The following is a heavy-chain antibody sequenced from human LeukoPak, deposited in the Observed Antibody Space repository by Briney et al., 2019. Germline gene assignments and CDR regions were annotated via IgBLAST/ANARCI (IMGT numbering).Heavy chain of an antibody. CDR3: ARASTRRRYFDWLLYPFDY. CDR2: INPNSGGT. V-gene: IGHV1-2*02. J-gene: IGHJ4*02. Sequence: ASVKVSCKASGYTFTSYGISWVRQAPGQGLEWMGWINPNSGGTNYAQKFQGRVTMTRDTSISTAYMELSRLRSDDTAVYYCARASTRRRYFDWLLYPFDYWGQGTLVTVSS. CDR1: GYTFTSYG. D-gene: IGHD3-9*01.